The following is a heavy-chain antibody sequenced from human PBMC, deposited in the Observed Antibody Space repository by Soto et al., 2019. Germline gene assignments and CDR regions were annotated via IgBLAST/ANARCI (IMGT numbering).Heavy chain of an antibody. CDR3: AMTRTHFYNYGMDV. CDR2: VYSTGSK. CDR1: GLTVSSKY. D-gene: IGHD3-3*02. Sequence: EVQLVESGGGLVQPGGSLRLSCAVSGLTVSSKYMRWVRQAPGKGLEWVSSVYSTGSKYYADSVKGRFTISRDDSKNTLSLQMNSLRAEDTALYYCAMTRTHFYNYGMDVWGQGTTVTVSS. V-gene: IGHV3-66*01. J-gene: IGHJ6*02.